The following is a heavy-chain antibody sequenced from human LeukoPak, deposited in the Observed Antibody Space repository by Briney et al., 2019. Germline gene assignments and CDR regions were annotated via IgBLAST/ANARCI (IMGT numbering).Heavy chain of an antibody. CDR1: GGSISSSSYY. CDR3: ARVRAPRGYYYYYMDV. CDR2: IYYSGST. J-gene: IGHJ6*03. Sequence: SETLSLTCTVSGGSISSSSYYWGWIRQPPGKGLEWIGSIYYSGSTYYNPSLKSRVTISVDTSKNQFSLKLSSVTAADTAVYYCARVRAPRGYYYYYMDVWGKGTTVTVSS. V-gene: IGHV4-39*07.